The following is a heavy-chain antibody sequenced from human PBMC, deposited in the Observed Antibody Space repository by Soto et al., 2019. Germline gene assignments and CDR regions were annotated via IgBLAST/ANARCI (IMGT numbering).Heavy chain of an antibody. CDR3: AKETYSGPLDY. J-gene: IGHJ4*02. V-gene: IGHV3-30*18. CDR1: GFTCSSYS. D-gene: IGHD2-15*01. Sequence: GGSLRLSCAASGFTCSSYSMNWVRQAPGKGLEWVAVISYDGSNKYYADSVKGRFTISRDNSKNTLYLQMNSLRAEDTAVYYCAKETYSGPLDYWGQGTLVTVSS. CDR2: ISYDGSNK.